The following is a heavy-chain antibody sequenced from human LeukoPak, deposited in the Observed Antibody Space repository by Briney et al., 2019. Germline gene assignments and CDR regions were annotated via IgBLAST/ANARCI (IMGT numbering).Heavy chain of an antibody. CDR1: GYTFTGYY. CDR2: INPNSGGT. V-gene: IGHV1-2*02. Sequence: ASVKVSCKASGYTFTGYYMHWVRQAPGQGPEWMGWINPNSGGTNYAQKFQGRVTMTRDTSISTAYMELSRLRSDDTAVYYCARVQRHYRRWPHNYYMDVWGKGTTVTVSS. CDR3: ARVQRHYRRWPHNYYMDV. D-gene: IGHD4-23*01. J-gene: IGHJ6*03.